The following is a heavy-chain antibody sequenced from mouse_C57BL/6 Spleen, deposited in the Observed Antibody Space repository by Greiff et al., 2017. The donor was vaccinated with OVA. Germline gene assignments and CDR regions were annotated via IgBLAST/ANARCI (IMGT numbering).Heavy chain of an antibody. D-gene: IGHD3-1*01. Sequence: DVQLVESGGGLVKPGGSLKLSCAASGFTFSDYGLHWVRQAPEKGLEWVAYISSGSSTIYYADTVKGRFTISRDNAKNTLFLQMTSLRSEDTAMYYCARRRANCAMDYWGQGTSVTVSS. J-gene: IGHJ4*01. V-gene: IGHV5-17*01. CDR3: ARRRANCAMDY. CDR1: GFTFSDYG. CDR2: ISSGSSTI.